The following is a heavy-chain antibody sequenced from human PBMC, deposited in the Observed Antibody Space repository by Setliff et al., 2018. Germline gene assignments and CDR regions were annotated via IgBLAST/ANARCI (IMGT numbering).Heavy chain of an antibody. CDR2: IYHSGST. D-gene: IGHD3-16*02. Sequence: PSETLSLTCTVSGGSISSGGYSWSWIRQPPGKGLEWIGYIYHSGSTYYNLSLKSRVTISVDRSKNTFSLQLSSVTAADTAVYYCARASGGVIAPYFDYWGQGTLVTVSS. CDR3: ARASGGVIAPYFDY. V-gene: IGHV4-30-2*01. CDR1: GGSISSGGYS. J-gene: IGHJ4*02.